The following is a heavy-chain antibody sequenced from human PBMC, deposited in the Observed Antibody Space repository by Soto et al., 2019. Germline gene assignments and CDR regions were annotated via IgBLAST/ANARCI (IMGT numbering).Heavy chain of an antibody. D-gene: IGHD4-17*01. J-gene: IGHJ4*02. CDR1: GLTFRKDW. CDR2: INQDGSER. Sequence: PGGSLRLSCAGSGLTFRKDWLSWIRQDPGKGLEWVANINQDGSERYYEDSVRGRFTISRDNVENSLYLQLNSLSPEDTAVYYCAVYGYGVSAAAYWGQGTLVTVSS. V-gene: IGHV3-7*03. CDR3: AVYGYGVSAAAY.